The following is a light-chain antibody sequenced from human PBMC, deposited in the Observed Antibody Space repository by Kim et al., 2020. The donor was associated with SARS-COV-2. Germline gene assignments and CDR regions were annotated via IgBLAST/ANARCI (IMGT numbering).Light chain of an antibody. CDR3: QVWDTSSDHSV. CDR1: NIGSKS. V-gene: IGLV3-21*04. Sequence: VSVAPGQTARITCGGDNIGSKSVHWYQQRPGQAPVVVMYYDSDRPSGIPERLSGSNSGNTATLTISRVEAGDEADYYCQVWDTSSDHSVFGGGTQLTVL. J-gene: IGLJ3*02. CDR2: YDS.